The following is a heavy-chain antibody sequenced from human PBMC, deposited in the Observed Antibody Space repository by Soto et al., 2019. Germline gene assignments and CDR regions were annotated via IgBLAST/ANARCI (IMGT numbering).Heavy chain of an antibody. V-gene: IGHV3-9*01. CDR3: AKANRASTNCSGGSCYSMYYYYMDV. Sequence: PGGSLRLSCAASGFTFDDYAMHWVRQAPGKGLEWVSGISWNSGSIGYADSVKGRFTISRGNAKNSLYLQMNSLRAEDTALYYCAKANRASTNCSGGSCYSMYYYYMDVWGKGTTVTVSS. J-gene: IGHJ6*03. CDR1: GFTFDDYA. D-gene: IGHD2-15*01. CDR2: ISWNSGSI.